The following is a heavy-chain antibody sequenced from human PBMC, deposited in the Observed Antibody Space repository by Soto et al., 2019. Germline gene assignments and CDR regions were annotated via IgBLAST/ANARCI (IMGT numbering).Heavy chain of an antibody. CDR2: INPGDFDFDT. CDR3: ARNEQFYYTYYGMDV. J-gene: IGHJ6*02. CDR1: GFSFTTYW. V-gene: IGHV5-51*01. Sequence: GSLKISCKASGFSFTTYWIAWVRQMPGKGLEWVGIINPGDFDFDTRYSPSFQGQVTISADRSTSTAYLQWSSLKASDTAMYYCARNEQFYYTYYGMDVWGQGTTVTVSS.